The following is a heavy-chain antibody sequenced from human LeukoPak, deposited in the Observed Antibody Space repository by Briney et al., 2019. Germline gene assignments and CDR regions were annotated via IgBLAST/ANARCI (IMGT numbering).Heavy chain of an antibody. J-gene: IGHJ4*02. CDR2: IYSGGST. Sequence: GGSLRLSCAASGFTVSSNYMSWVRQAPGKGLECVSVIYSGGSTYYADSVKGRFTISRDNSKNTLYLQMNSLRAEDTAVYYCARDPLSRTSYYDSSGPDKENDYWGQGTLVTVSS. D-gene: IGHD3-22*01. CDR1: GFTVSSNY. V-gene: IGHV3-66*02. CDR3: ARDPLSRTSYYDSSGPDKENDY.